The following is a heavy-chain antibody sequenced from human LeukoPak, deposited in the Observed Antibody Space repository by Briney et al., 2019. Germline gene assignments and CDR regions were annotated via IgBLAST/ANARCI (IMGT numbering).Heavy chain of an antibody. CDR2: ISSGGYTT. CDR3: AREGSSYAPSEPFYFDY. V-gene: IGHV3-48*03. D-gene: IGHD3-10*01. CDR1: GFTFSSHD. Sequence: PGGSLRLSCTDSGFTFSSHDMNWVRQAPGKGLEWVSYISSGGYTTLYAACVKGRFTISSDNAKTSLYLQMNSLRAEDTAVYYCAREGSSYAPSEPFYFDYWGQGTLVTVSS. J-gene: IGHJ4*02.